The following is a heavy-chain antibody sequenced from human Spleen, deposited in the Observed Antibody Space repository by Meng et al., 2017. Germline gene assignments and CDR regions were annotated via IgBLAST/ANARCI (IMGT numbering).Heavy chain of an antibody. CDR3: ASPYAVTRAFDI. J-gene: IGHJ3*02. CDR2: IYPGDSDT. CDR1: GYSFTSYW. D-gene: IGHD4-17*01. V-gene: IGHV5-51*01. Sequence: GGSLRLSCKGSGYSFTSYWIGWVRQMPGKGLEWMGIIYPGDSDTRYSPSFQGQVTISVDKSISTAYLQWSSLEASDTAIYYCASPYAVTRAFDIWGQGTLVTVSS.